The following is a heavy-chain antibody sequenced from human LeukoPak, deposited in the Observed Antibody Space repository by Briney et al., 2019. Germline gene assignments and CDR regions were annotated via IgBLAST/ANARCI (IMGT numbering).Heavy chain of an antibody. CDR2: IIPMINTP. Sequence: SVKVSCKASGGTFRSYAITWVRQAPGKGLEWMGGIIPMINTPKYAQKFQGRVSITADESTCTGYMEVSSLRSEDTAVYYCAIFQGTYGDNENDYWGQGTLVTVSS. CDR1: GGTFRSYA. D-gene: IGHD4-17*01. V-gene: IGHV1-69*13. CDR3: AIFQGTYGDNENDY. J-gene: IGHJ4*02.